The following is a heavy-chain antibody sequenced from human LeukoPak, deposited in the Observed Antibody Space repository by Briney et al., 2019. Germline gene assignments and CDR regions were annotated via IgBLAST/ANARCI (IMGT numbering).Heavy chain of an antibody. J-gene: IGHJ3*02. CDR2: ISASGGRT. D-gene: IGHD3-10*01. CDR3: AKDPNGDWVGCFDM. V-gene: IGHV3-23*01. CDR1: GFTFSNYA. Sequence: PGGSLRLSCEGSGFTFSNYAMSWVRQAPGKGPEWVSGISASGGRTHYADSVKGRFIISRDSSKNTVFLQMNSLRVEDTALYYCAKDPNGDWVGCFDMWGQGTMVTVSS.